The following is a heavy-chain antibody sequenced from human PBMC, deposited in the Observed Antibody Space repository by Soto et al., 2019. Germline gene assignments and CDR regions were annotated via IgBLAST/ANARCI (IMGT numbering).Heavy chain of an antibody. CDR2: IYNSGST. V-gene: IGHV4-59*12. CDR1: GGSISSYY. CDR3: ARGDSYGDYVRYYYYLDV. J-gene: IGHJ6*03. D-gene: IGHD4-17*01. Sequence: SETLSLTCTVSGGSISSYYWGWIRQPPGKGLEWIGYIYNSGSTNYNPSLKSRVTISVDTSKNQFSLKLSSVTAADTAVYYCARGDSYGDYVRYYYYLDVWGKGTTVTVSS.